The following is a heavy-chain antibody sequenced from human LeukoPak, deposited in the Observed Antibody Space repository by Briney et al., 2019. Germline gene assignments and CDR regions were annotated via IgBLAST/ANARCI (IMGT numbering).Heavy chain of an antibody. J-gene: IGHJ5*02. V-gene: IGHV3-23*01. Sequence: PGGSLRLSCAASGFTFTSSAMSWVRQAPGKGLEWVSTISASGLSTYHADSVTGRFTISRDNSKNTLYLQMNSLKAEDTAVYYCARSRIVLHWFDHWGQGSLVTVS. CDR2: ISASGLST. CDR3: ARSRIVLHWFDH. CDR1: GFTFTSSA. D-gene: IGHD2/OR15-2a*01.